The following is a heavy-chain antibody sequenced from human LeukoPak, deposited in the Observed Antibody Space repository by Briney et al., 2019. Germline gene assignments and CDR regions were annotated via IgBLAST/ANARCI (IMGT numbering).Heavy chain of an antibody. Sequence: GGALRLSCAHSGYTLHSYAMSGVGPAPAKELAWVSAISGSGGSTHYPHSLKGRITISRDNSKNTVYLQMNSLRDEDTAVYYCAKSRDGYNIIEHWGQGTLVIVSS. CDR1: GYTLHSYA. D-gene: IGHD5-24*01. V-gene: IGHV3-23*01. J-gene: IGHJ1*01. CDR2: ISGSGGST. CDR3: AKSRDGYNIIEH.